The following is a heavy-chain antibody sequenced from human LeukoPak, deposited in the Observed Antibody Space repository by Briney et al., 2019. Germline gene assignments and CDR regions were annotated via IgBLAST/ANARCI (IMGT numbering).Heavy chain of an antibody. V-gene: IGHV3-23*01. CDR3: ANRGDRKWFGDLI. D-gene: IGHD3-10*01. Sequence: GGFLRLSCAASGFTFSSYAMSWVRQAPGKGLEWVSAISGSGGSTYYADSVKGRFTISRDNSKNTLYLQMNSLRAEDTAVYYCANRGDRKWFGDLIWGQGTLVTVSS. CDR2: ISGSGGST. CDR1: GFTFSSYA. J-gene: IGHJ4*02.